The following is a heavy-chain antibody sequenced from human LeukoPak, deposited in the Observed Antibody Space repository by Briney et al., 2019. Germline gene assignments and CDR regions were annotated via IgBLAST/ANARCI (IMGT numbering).Heavy chain of an antibody. V-gene: IGHV3-21*01. Sequence: KSGGSLRLSCAASGFTFSSYSMNWVRQAPGKGLEWVSSISSSSSYIYYADSVKGRFTISRDNAKNSLYLQMNSLRAEGTAVYYCARVSPVDYDFWSGYPRYYYYMDVWGKGTTVTVSS. D-gene: IGHD3-3*01. CDR1: GFTFSSYS. CDR2: ISSSSSYI. J-gene: IGHJ6*03. CDR3: ARVSPVDYDFWSGYPRYYYYMDV.